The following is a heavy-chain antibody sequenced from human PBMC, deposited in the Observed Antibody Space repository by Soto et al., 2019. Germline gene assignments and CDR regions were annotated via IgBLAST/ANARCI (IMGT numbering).Heavy chain of an antibody. Sequence: ASVKVSCKASGGTFSSYAISWVRQAPGQGLEWMGGIIPIFGTANCAQKFQGRVTITADESTSTAYMELSSLRSEDTAAYYCARDVGATTGSLDYWGQGTLVTVSS. CDR2: IIPIFGTA. D-gene: IGHD1-26*01. V-gene: IGHV1-69*13. J-gene: IGHJ4*02. CDR3: ARDVGATTGSLDY. CDR1: GGTFSSYA.